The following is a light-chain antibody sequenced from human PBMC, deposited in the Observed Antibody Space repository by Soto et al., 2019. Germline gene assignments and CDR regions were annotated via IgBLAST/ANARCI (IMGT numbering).Light chain of an antibody. J-gene: IGKJ2*02. CDR3: QQGSNWPPRCT. V-gene: IGKV3-11*01. Sequence: EIVLTQSPATLSLSPGERATLSCRASQSVSSYLAWYQQKPGQAPRLLIYDASNRATGIPARFSGSGSGTDFSLTISSLAHEDFAGYYCQQGSNWPPRCTFGQGTKLEIK. CDR2: DAS. CDR1: QSVSSY.